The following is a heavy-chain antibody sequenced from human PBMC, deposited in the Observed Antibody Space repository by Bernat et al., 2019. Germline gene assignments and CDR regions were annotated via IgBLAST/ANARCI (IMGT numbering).Heavy chain of an antibody. CDR1: GFTFSSYS. CDR3: ARVGAAAGKVYYCYMDV. CDR2: ISSSSSYI. Sequence: VQLVESGGGLVKPGGSLRLSCAASGFTFSSYSMNWVRQAPGKGLEWVSSISSSSSYIYYADSVKGRFTISRDNAKNSLYLQMNSLRAEDTAVYYCARVGAAAGKVYYCYMDVWGKGTTVTVSS. D-gene: IGHD6-13*01. V-gene: IGHV3-21*01. J-gene: IGHJ6*03.